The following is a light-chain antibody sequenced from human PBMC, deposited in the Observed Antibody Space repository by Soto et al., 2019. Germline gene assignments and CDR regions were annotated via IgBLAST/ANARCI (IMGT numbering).Light chain of an antibody. CDR3: QQYNNWPLT. Sequence: EVVMTQSPATLSVSRGDGAALSCRASQGVGSNLAWYQQKPGQAPRLLVYGASTRATGVPARFSGSGSGTEFTLTISSLGSEDFAVYYCQQYNNWPLTFGQGTKVEIK. CDR2: GAS. CDR1: QGVGSN. V-gene: IGKV3-15*01. J-gene: IGKJ1*01.